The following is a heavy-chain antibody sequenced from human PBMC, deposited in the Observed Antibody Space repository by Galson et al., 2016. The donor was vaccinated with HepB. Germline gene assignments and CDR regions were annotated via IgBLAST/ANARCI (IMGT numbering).Heavy chain of an antibody. CDR3: ARTGAIKSGNHFPEY. D-gene: IGHD1-14*01. J-gene: IGHJ4*02. CDR1: GGSISSGGYY. Sequence: TLSLTCTVSGGSISSGGYYWSWIRQHPGKGLEWIGYIYYTGSTNYNPSLKSRVTISVGTSKNHFSLNVTSMTAADTAVDYCARTGAIKSGNHFPEYWGQGTLVTVSS. V-gene: IGHV4-31*03. CDR2: IYYTGST.